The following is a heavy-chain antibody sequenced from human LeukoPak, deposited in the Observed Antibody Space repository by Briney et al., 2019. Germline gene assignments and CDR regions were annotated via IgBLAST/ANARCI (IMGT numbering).Heavy chain of an antibody. CDR3: ASALYYDSSGYYADY. Sequence: EASVKVSCKASGYTFTGYYMHWVRQATGQGLEWMGWMNPNSGNTGYAQKFQGRVTMTRNTSISAAYMELSSLRSEDTAVYYCASALYYDSSGYYADYWGQGTLVTVSS. CDR2: MNPNSGNT. J-gene: IGHJ4*02. V-gene: IGHV1-8*02. CDR1: GYTFTGYY. D-gene: IGHD3-22*01.